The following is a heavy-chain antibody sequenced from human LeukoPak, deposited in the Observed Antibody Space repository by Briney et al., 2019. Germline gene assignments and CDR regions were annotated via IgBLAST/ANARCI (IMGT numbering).Heavy chain of an antibody. CDR3: ARSVRGVIGDNWFDP. J-gene: IGHJ5*02. D-gene: IGHD3-10*01. CDR2: ISAYNGNT. Sequence: PRASVKVSCKASGYTFTSYGISWVRQAPGQGLEWMGWISAYNGNTNYAQKLQGRVTMTTDTSTSTAYMELRSLRSDDTAVYYCARSVRGVIGDNWFDPWGQGTLVTVSS. V-gene: IGHV1-18*01. CDR1: GYTFTSYG.